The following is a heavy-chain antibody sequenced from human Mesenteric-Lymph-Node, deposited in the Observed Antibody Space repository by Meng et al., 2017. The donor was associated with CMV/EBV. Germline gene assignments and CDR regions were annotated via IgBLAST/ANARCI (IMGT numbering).Heavy chain of an antibody. Sequence: SGASISSSTWWIWFRPPPPKGLEWIGELYHCGSTNYNPSLQSRVTISVDKSKNHFALQLSSVTAPDTAVYYCASRAYYYDSSGTDYWGQGTLVTVSS. D-gene: IGHD3-22*01. J-gene: IGHJ4*02. CDR2: LYHCGST. CDR3: ASRAYYYDSSGTDY. CDR1: GASISSSTW. V-gene: IGHV4-4*02.